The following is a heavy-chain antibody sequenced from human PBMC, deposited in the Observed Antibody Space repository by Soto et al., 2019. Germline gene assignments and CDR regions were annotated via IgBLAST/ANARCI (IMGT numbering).Heavy chain of an antibody. CDR1: GYTFTSYG. Sequence: ASVKVSCKASGYTFTSYGISWVRQAPGQGLEWMGWISAYNGNTNYAQKLQGRVTMTTDTSTSTAYMELRSLRSDDTAVYYCARDQDDFWSGPIESKGSNGYYYYMDVWGKGTTVTVS. J-gene: IGHJ6*03. CDR3: ARDQDDFWSGPIESKGSNGYYYYMDV. CDR2: ISAYNGNT. V-gene: IGHV1-18*01. D-gene: IGHD3-3*01.